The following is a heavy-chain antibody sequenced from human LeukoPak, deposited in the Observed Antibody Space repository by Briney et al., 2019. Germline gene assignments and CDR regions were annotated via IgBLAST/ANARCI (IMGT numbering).Heavy chain of an antibody. D-gene: IGHD3-9*01. J-gene: IGHJ4*02. Sequence: GGSLTLSCAAPGFDVSERGLHWVRQAPGKGLEWVSFISYNGHREDYAHSVKGRFTISRDNSKSTMFLQMDSLGAEDTAIYYCAKWGDYDVLTGYYDSDYWGQGTLVTVSS. CDR3: AKWGDYDVLTGYYDSDY. CDR1: GFDVSERG. CDR2: ISYNGHRE. V-gene: IGHV3-30-3*02.